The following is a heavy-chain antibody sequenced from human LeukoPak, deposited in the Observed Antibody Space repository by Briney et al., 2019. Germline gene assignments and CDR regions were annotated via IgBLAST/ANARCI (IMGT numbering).Heavy chain of an antibody. CDR3: ARDPWYSNEPASDY. V-gene: IGHV4-4*07. CDR2: IYISGST. CDR1: GYSISSGYY. Sequence: MPSETLSLTCTVSGYSISSGYYWSWIRQPAGKGLEWIGRIYISGSTNYNPSLKSRVTMSVDTSKNQFSLKLNSVTAADTAVYYCARDPWYSNEPASDYWGQGTLVTVSS. D-gene: IGHD6-13*01. J-gene: IGHJ4*02.